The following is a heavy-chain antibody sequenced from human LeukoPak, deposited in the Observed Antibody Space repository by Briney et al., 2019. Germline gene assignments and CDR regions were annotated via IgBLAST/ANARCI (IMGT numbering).Heavy chain of an antibody. Sequence: GGSLRLSCAASGFTFSTYSMSWVRQAPGKGLEWVSSINGSGERVFQADSVKGRFTISRDNSKNTLYLQMNSLRVEDTAVYYCAKDVAPDSGWDLDYWGRGTLVTVSS. CDR1: GFTFSTYS. D-gene: IGHD6-19*01. CDR2: INGSGERV. V-gene: IGHV3-23*01. J-gene: IGHJ4*02. CDR3: AKDVAPDSGWDLDY.